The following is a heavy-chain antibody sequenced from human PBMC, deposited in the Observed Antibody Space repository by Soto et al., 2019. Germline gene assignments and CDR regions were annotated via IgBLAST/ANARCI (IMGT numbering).Heavy chain of an antibody. Sequence: QVQLVQSGAEVKKPGASVKVSCKASGYTFTSYGISWVRQAPGQGLEWMGWIRAYNGNTNYAQKLQGRVTMTTAPSTRTAYMELRSLSSDDTAVYYCAGDLPTMDVWGQGTTVTVSS. CDR3: AGDLPTMDV. V-gene: IGHV1-18*01. J-gene: IGHJ6*02. CDR1: GYTFTSYG. CDR2: IRAYNGNT.